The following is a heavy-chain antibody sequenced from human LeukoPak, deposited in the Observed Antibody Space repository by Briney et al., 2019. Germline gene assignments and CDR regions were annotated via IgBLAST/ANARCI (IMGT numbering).Heavy chain of an antibody. V-gene: IGHV3-21*01. Sequence: GGSLRLSCAASGFTFSSYSMNWVRQAPGKGLEWVSSISSSSSYIYYADSVKGRFTISRDNSKNTLYLQMNSLRAEDTAVYYCANLAAGTLFDYWGQGTPVTVSS. CDR2: ISSSSSYI. CDR1: GFTFSSYS. CDR3: ANLAAGTLFDY. J-gene: IGHJ4*02. D-gene: IGHD6-13*01.